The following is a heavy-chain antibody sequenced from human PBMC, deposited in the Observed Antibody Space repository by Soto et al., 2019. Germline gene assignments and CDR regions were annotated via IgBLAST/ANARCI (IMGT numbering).Heavy chain of an antibody. J-gene: IGHJ4*02. CDR1: GYTFTDYG. CDR3: ARDAQYSSRWHPIDY. V-gene: IGHV1-18*01. CDR2: IHTYNGNT. D-gene: IGHD6-19*01. Sequence: GASVKVSCKASGYTFTDYGISWVRQAPGQGLEWMGWIHTYNGNTNYAQKVQGRVTMTTDSSTSTAYMELRSLRSDDTAVYYCARDAQYSSRWHPIDYWGQGTLVTAPQ.